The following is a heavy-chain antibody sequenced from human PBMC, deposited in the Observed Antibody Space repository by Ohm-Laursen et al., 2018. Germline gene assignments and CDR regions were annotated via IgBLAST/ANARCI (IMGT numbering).Heavy chain of an antibody. Sequence: GSLRLSCTASGFTFSDYYMSWIRQAPGRGLEWVSAISGSGGSTYYADSVKGRFTISRDNSKKPLYLQMNSLRAEDTAVYFCAKGLRGDYWNFDYWGQGTLVTVSS. CDR2: ISGSGGST. J-gene: IGHJ4*02. V-gene: IGHV3-23*01. D-gene: IGHD4-17*01. CDR1: GFTFSDYY. CDR3: AKGLRGDYWNFDY.